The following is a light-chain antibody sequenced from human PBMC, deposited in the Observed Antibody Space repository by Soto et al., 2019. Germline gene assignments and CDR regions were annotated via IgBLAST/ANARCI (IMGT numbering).Light chain of an antibody. CDR3: QQRSHWPWA. CDR2: DAS. V-gene: IGKV3-11*01. Sequence: EIVLTQSPATLSLSPGERATLSCRASQSVSSYLAWYQQKPGQAPRLLIYDASNRATGIPARFSGSGSGTDFTLTISSLEPEDFAVYSCQQRSHWPWAFGQGTKV. CDR1: QSVSSY. J-gene: IGKJ1*01.